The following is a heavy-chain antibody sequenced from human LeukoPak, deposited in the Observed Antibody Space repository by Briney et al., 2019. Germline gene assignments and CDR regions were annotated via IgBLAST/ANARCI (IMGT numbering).Heavy chain of an antibody. CDR2: IGGSGDPT. CDR1: GFPFSNYP. Sequence: RGSLRLSCAASGFPFSNYPIILVRQGRGKGLEWVSRIGGSGDPTYYAESVRGGFTIPRDNSKNTLYLHVNSLRAEDTAIYYCARLRGRRWDLLYFDYWGQGTLVTVSS. J-gene: IGHJ4*02. D-gene: IGHD3-16*01. CDR3: ARLRGRRWDLLYFDY. V-gene: IGHV3-23*01.